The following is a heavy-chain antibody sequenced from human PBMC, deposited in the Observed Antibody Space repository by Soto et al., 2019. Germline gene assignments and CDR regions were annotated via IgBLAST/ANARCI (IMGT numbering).Heavy chain of an antibody. CDR2: ISWNSGSI. J-gene: IGHJ6*02. CDR3: VRVGLLGMDV. D-gene: IGHD2-21*02. V-gene: IGHV3-9*01. CDR1: GFSFDDYA. Sequence: EVQLVESGGGLVQPGRSLRLSCAASGFSFDDYAMHWVRQDPGKGLEWVSGISWNSGSIGYADSVKGRFTISRDNVKNSLYLQMNSLRAEDTALYYCVRVGLLGMDVWGQGTTVTVSS.